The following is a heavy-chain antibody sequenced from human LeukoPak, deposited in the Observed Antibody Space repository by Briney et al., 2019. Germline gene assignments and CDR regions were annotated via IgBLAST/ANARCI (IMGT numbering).Heavy chain of an antibody. Sequence: GGSLRLSCAASGFTFSSYAMSWVREAPGKGLEWVSVINGSGSSTNYADSVKGRFTISRDNSKNTLYLQMNSLRADDTAVYYCAKDRSDSSNWYLGDYWGQGTLVTVSS. D-gene: IGHD6-13*01. J-gene: IGHJ4*02. CDR2: INGSGSST. CDR3: AKDRSDSSNWYLGDY. V-gene: IGHV3-23*01. CDR1: GFTFSSYA.